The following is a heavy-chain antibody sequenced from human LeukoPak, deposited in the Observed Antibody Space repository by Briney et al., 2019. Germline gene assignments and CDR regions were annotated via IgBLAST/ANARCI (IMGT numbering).Heavy chain of an antibody. CDR2: ISGSGGST. J-gene: IGHJ6*02. Sequence: GGSLRLSCAASGFTFSNYYMSWIRQAPGKGLEWVSAISGSGGSTYYADSVKGRFTISRDNSKNTLYLQMNSLRAEDTAVYYCAKVGHYYDSSGYYYVFYYGMDVWGQGTTVTVSS. D-gene: IGHD3-22*01. CDR3: AKVGHYYDSSGYYYVFYYGMDV. CDR1: GFTFSNYY. V-gene: IGHV3-23*01.